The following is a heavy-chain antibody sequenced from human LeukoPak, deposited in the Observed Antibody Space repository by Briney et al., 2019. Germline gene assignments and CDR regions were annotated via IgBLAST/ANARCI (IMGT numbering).Heavy chain of an antibody. Sequence: ASVKVSCKASGYTFTGYYMHWVRQAPGQGLEWMGWINPNSSGTNYAQKFQGRVTMTRDTSISTAYMELSRLRSDDTALYYCAKDLGPGSMATSPGFDYWGQGTLVTVSS. CDR3: AKDLGPGSMATSPGFDY. CDR2: INPNSSGT. J-gene: IGHJ4*02. CDR1: GYTFTGYY. D-gene: IGHD5-24*01. V-gene: IGHV1-2*02.